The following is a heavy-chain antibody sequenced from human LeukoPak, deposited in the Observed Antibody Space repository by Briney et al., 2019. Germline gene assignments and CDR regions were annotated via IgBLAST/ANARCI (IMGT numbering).Heavy chain of an antibody. CDR3: AREDPDRKIDY. D-gene: IGHD1-14*01. J-gene: IGHJ4*02. Sequence: SGTLSLTCDVSGGSISSTYWWTWVRQSPGKGLEWIGEIYHSEFTNYNPSLKSRVTISVDKPKNHFSLKLSSVTAADTAVYYCAREDPDRKIDYWGQGTLVTVSS. CDR2: IYHSEFT. CDR1: GGSISSTYW. V-gene: IGHV4-4*02.